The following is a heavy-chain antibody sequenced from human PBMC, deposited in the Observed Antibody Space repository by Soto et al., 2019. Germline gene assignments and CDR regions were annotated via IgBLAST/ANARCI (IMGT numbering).Heavy chain of an antibody. J-gene: IGHJ3*02. Sequence: SETLSLTCTVSGGSISSGGYYWSWIRQHPGKGLEWIGYIYYSGSTYYNPSLKSRVTISVDTSKNQFSLKLSSVTAADTAVYYCAREITGGGYYYESAFDIWGQGTMVTVSS. CDR1: GGSISSGGYY. V-gene: IGHV4-31*03. D-gene: IGHD3-22*01. CDR2: IYYSGST. CDR3: AREITGGGYYYESAFDI.